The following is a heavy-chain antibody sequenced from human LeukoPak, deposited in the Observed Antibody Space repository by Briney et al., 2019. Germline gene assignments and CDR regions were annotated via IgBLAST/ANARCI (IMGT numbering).Heavy chain of an antibody. J-gene: IGHJ6*02. Sequence: GGSLRLSCAASGFTFSSYWMHWVRQAPGKGLVWVSRINSDGRNINYADSVKGGFTISRDNAKNILYLQMNPLRAEDTAVYYCAPHLSVIVTSAQYGMDFWGQGPTVTVSS. CDR2: INSDGRNI. D-gene: IGHD2/OR15-2a*01. V-gene: IGHV3-74*01. CDR1: GFTFSSYW. CDR3: APHLSVIVTSAQYGMDF.